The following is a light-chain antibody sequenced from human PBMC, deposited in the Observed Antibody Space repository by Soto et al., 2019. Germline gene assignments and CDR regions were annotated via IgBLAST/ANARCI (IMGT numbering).Light chain of an antibody. V-gene: IGLV2-8*01. CDR1: SSDVGGYNY. CDR3: SSYAGSSNV. J-gene: IGLJ1*01. Sequence: QSVLTQPPSASGSPGQSVAISRTGTSSDVGGYNYVSWYQQHPGKAPKLMIYEVNKRPSGVPDRFSGSKSGNTASLTVSGLQAEDEADYYCSSYAGSSNVFGTGTRSPS. CDR2: EVN.